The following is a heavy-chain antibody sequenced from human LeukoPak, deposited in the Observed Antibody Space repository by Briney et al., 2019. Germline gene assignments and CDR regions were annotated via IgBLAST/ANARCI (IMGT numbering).Heavy chain of an antibody. CDR2: IYHSGST. J-gene: IGHJ4*02. D-gene: IGHD5-12*01. Sequence: SETLSLTCTVSGGSISSGGYYWSWIRQPPGKGLEWIGYIYHSGSTYYNPSLKSRVTISVDRSKNQFSLKLSSVTAADTAVYYCARGKDRVATITGYWGQGTLVTVSS. V-gene: IGHV4-30-2*01. CDR3: ARGKDRVATITGY. CDR1: GGSISSGGYY.